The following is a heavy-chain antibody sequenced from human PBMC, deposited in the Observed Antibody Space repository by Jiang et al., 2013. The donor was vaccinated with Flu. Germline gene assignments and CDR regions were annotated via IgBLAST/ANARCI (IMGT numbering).Heavy chain of an antibody. Sequence: SWVRPGSREGAGVVSAISAGGESTYYADSVKGRFTISRDNSKNTLYLQMNSLRAEDTAVYYCAKLIDYFDSSGYFDYWGQGTLVTVSS. CDR2: ISAGGEST. CDR3: AKLIDYFDSSGYFDY. J-gene: IGHJ4*02. V-gene: IGHV3-23*01. D-gene: IGHD3-22*01.